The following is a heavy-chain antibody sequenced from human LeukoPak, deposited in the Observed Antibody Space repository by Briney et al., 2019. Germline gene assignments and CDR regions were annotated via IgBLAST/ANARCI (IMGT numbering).Heavy chain of an antibody. CDR2: ISSSSSYI. Sequence: PGGSLRLSCAASGFTFSSYSMNWVRQAPGKGLGWVSSISSSSSYIYYADSVKGRFTISRDNAKNSLYLQMNSLRAEDTAVYYCARSIAAAGSDYWGQGTLVTVSS. J-gene: IGHJ4*02. D-gene: IGHD6-13*01. CDR1: GFTFSSYS. V-gene: IGHV3-21*01. CDR3: ARSIAAAGSDY.